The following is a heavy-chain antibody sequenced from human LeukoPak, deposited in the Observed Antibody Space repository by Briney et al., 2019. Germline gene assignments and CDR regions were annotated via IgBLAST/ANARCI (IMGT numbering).Heavy chain of an antibody. CDR1: GGTLSSYA. J-gene: IGHJ5*02. CDR2: IIPILGIA. Sequence: GASVKVSCKASGGTLSSYAISWVRQAPGQGLEWMGRIIPILGIANCAQKFQGRVTITADKSTSTAYMELSSLRSEDTAVYYCARSIAAAGTGPYNWFDPWGQGTLVTVSS. V-gene: IGHV1-69*04. D-gene: IGHD6-13*01. CDR3: ARSIAAAGTGPYNWFDP.